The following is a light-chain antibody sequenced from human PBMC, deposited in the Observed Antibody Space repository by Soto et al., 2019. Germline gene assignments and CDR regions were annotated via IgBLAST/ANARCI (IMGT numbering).Light chain of an antibody. CDR1: QTLYNN. CDR3: QQYSDWRLS. Sequence: EIVMTQSPATLSVSPGERATLSCRASQTLYNNLAWYQQKLCQAPRLLIYGASARSTDIPARFSGSRSGTEFTLTISGLQSEDFAKYYYQQYSDWRLSIGGGTTVEIK. CDR2: GAS. J-gene: IGKJ4*01. V-gene: IGKV3-15*01.